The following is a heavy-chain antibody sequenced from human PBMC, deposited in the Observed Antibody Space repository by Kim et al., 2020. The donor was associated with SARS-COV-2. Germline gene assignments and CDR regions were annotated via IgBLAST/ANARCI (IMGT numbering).Heavy chain of an antibody. CDR2: IYHSGST. CDR3: ASDRHRNYYVSSGYYY. Sequence: SETLSLTCTVSGYSISSGYYWGWIRQPPGKGLEWIGSIYHSGSTYYNPSLKSRVTISVDTAKNQFSLKLSSVTAADTVVYYCASDRHRNYYVSSGYYYVGQGTLVTVSS. D-gene: IGHD3-22*01. J-gene: IGHJ4*02. CDR1: GYSISSGYY. V-gene: IGHV4-38-2*02.